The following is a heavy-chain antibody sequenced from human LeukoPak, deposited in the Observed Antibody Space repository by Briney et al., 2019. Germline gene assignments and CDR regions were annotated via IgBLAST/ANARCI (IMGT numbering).Heavy chain of an antibody. Sequence: SETLSLTCTVSGGSISSGDYYWSWIRQHPGKGLEWIGYIYYSGSTYYNPSLKSRVTVSVDTSKNQFSLKLRSVTAADTAVYYCARGRGYYYKWFDPWGQGTLVTVSS. V-gene: IGHV4-30-4*08. J-gene: IGHJ5*02. CDR2: IYYSGST. CDR3: ARGRGYYYKWFDP. CDR1: GGSISSGDYY. D-gene: IGHD3-22*01.